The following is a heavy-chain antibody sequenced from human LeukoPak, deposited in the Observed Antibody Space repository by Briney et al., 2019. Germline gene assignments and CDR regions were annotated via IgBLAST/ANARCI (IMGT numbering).Heavy chain of an antibody. J-gene: IGHJ4*02. CDR3: ARGAWRSFDY. Sequence: SQTLSLTCALSVDIVSSNGVAWHWIRQSPSRGLEWLGRTYYRSKWFNDYAVSVNSRITISPDISKNQFSLQLNSVTPEDTAVYFCARGAWRSFDYWGQGTLVTVTS. CDR1: VDIVSSNGVA. V-gene: IGHV6-1*01. CDR2: TYYRSKWFN.